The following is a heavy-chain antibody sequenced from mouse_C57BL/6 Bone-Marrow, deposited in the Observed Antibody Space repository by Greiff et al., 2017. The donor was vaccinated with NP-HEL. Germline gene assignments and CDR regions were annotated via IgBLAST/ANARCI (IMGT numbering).Heavy chain of an antibody. CDR3: ARWGRLRGYAMDY. V-gene: IGHV1-50*01. CDR1: GYTFTSYW. J-gene: IGHJ4*01. D-gene: IGHD2-4*01. CDR2: IDPSDSYT. Sequence: QVQLKQSGAELVKPGASVKLSCKASGYTFTSYWMQWVKQRPGQGLEWIGEIDPSDSYTNYNQKFKGKATLTVDTSSSTAYMQLSSLTSEDSAVYYCARWGRLRGYAMDYWGQGTSVTVSS.